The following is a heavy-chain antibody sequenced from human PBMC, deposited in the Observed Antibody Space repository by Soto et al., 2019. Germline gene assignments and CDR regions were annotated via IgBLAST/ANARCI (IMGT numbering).Heavy chain of an antibody. CDR3: ARRGGSGWGAFDV. V-gene: IGHV3-23*01. D-gene: IGHD6-19*01. Sequence: EVQVLESGGGLVQPGGSLRLSCAASGFSSSRYAMNWVRQAPGKGLEWVSTISDSGASTWYADPVKGRFTISRDISRNTVNMQMNSLRAEDTAMYYCARRGGSGWGAFDVWGQGTMVNVSS. CDR1: GFSSSRYA. J-gene: IGHJ3*01. CDR2: ISDSGAST.